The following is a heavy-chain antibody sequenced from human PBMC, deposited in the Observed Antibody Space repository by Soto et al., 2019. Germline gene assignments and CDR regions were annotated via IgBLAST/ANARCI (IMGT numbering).Heavy chain of an antibody. J-gene: IGHJ4*02. CDR3: ARGSYGEILFDY. CDR1: VYTLTTYE. V-gene: IGHV1-69*13. CDR2: IIPIFGTA. D-gene: IGHD5-18*01. Sequence: GASVKVSCKASVYTLTTYEINWVRQAGGQGLEWMGWIIPIFGTANYAQKFQGRVTITADESTSTAYMELRSLRSDYTAVYHCARGSYGEILFDYWGQGTQVTVSS.